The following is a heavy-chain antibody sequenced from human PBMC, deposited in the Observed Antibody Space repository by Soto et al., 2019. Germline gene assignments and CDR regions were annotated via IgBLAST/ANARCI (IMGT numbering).Heavy chain of an antibody. D-gene: IGHD7-27*01. CDR2: ISYSGST. V-gene: IGHV4-59*08. CDR3: ARHRAWGSAFDI. CDR1: GDSISSYY. Sequence: QVQLQESGPGLVKSSETLSLTCTVSGDSISSYYWSWIRQPPGKGLEWIGYISYSGSTNYYPSLQSRVTISVDTSNSQFALKLSSVTAADTAVYYCARHRAWGSAFDIWGQGTMVTVSS. J-gene: IGHJ3*02.